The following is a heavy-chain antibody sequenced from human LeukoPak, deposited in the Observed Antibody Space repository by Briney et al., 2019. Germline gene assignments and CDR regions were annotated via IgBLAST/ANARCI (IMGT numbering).Heavy chain of an antibody. CDR2: IKEDGSED. D-gene: IGHD1-1*01. V-gene: IGHV3-7*01. CDR1: GFDFSKSW. Sequence: GGSLRLSCAASGFDFSKSWMTWVRQAPGQGPEWVAAIKEDGSEDDYLDSVKGRFTISRDNAKNSLYLQMNSLRVEDTAVYCCATYTNWVAGDVWGQGTTVSVSS. J-gene: IGHJ6*02. CDR3: ATYTNWVAGDV.